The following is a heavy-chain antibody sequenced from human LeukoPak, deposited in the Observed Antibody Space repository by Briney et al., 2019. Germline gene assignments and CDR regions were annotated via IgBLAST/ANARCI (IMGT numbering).Heavy chain of an antibody. D-gene: IGHD2-2*01. CDR2: INHSGST. J-gene: IGHJ6*03. Sequence: SETLSLTCAVYGGSFSGYYWSWIRQPPGKGLEWIGEINHSGSTNYNPSLKSRVTISVDTSKNQFSLKLSSVPAADTAVYYCARGLGISHLYCSSTSCYAAYMDVWGKGTTVTVSS. V-gene: IGHV4-34*01. CDR1: GGSFSGYY. CDR3: ARGLGISHLYCSSTSCYAAYMDV.